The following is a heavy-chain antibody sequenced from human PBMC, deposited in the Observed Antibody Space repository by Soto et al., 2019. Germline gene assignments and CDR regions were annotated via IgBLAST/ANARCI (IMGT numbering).Heavy chain of an antibody. CDR1: GYSFTSYW. V-gene: IGHV5-51*01. CDR2: IYPGDSDT. D-gene: IGHD1-26*01. CDR3: ARSGLDYYYGADV. Sequence: PGESLKISCKGSGYSFTSYWIGWVRQMPGKGLEWMGIIYPGDSDTRYSPSFKGQVTISVDKSITTAYLQWSSLKASDTAMYYCARSGLDYYYGADVWGPGTTVTVSS. J-gene: IGHJ6*02.